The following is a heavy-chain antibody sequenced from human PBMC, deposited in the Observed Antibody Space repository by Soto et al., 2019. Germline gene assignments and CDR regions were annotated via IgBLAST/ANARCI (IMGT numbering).Heavy chain of an antibody. J-gene: IGHJ4*02. CDR1: GGTFSSYA. CDR2: IIPIFGTA. CDR3: ARRGYYYDSSGYASFDY. Sequence: QVQLVQSGAEVKKPGSSVKVSCTASGGTFSSYAISWVRQAPGQGLEWMGGIIPIFGTANYAQKFQGRVTITADESTSTAYMELSSLRSEDTAVYYCARRGYYYDSSGYASFDYWGQGTLVTVSS. D-gene: IGHD3-22*01. V-gene: IGHV1-69*01.